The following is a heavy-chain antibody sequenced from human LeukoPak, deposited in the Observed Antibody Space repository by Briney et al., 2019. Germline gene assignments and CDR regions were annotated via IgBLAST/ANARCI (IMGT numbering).Heavy chain of an antibody. Sequence: GRSLRLSCAASGFTFDDYAMHWVRQAPGKGLEWVSGISWNSGSIGYADSVKGRFTISRDNAKNSLYLQMNSLRAEDMALYYCAKSTRGVVPAALFDYWGQGTLVTVSS. CDR1: GFTFDDYA. CDR3: AKSTRGVVPAALFDY. D-gene: IGHD2-2*01. V-gene: IGHV3-9*03. CDR2: ISWNSGSI. J-gene: IGHJ4*02.